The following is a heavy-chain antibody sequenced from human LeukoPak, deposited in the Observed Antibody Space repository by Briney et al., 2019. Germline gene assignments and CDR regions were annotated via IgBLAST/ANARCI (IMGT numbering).Heavy chain of an antibody. CDR2: ISAYNGNT. V-gene: IGHV1-18*04. Sequence: ASVKVSCKASGYTFTGYYMHWVRQAPGQGLEWMGWISAYNGNTNYAQKLQGRVTMTTDTSTSTAYMELRSLRSDDTAVYYCARATYYYGSGSYSYYYYMDVWGKGTTVTVSS. J-gene: IGHJ6*03. D-gene: IGHD3-10*01. CDR1: GYTFTGYY. CDR3: ARATYYYGSGSYSYYYYMDV.